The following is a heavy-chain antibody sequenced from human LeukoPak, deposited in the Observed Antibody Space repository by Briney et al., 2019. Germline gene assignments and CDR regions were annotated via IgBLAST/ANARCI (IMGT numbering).Heavy chain of an antibody. Sequence: SETLSLTCTVSGGSISSYYWSWIRQPPGKGLEWIGYIYYSGSTNYNPSLKSRVTISVDTSKNQFSLNLNSMTAADTAVYFCARDNQTSGWGPHYFTYWGQGILVTVSS. J-gene: IGHJ4*02. CDR3: ARDNQTSGWGPHYFTY. CDR2: IYYSGST. CDR1: GGSISSYY. D-gene: IGHD6-19*01. V-gene: IGHV4-59*12.